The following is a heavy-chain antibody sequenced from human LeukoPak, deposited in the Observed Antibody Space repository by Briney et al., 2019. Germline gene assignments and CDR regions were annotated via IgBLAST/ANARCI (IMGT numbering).Heavy chain of an antibody. CDR2: IYNGGST. CDR3: ARRGYYYENSDYDFDD. Sequence: GGSLRLLCAASGFTLSSNYMSWGRQAPGEGLEGGTVIYNGGSTYFPASVKGRFTILRDNSKNTLYLQMNSLRAVDTAVYYCARRGYYYENSDYDFDDWGQRTLVTVSS. D-gene: IGHD3-22*01. V-gene: IGHV3-53*01. CDR1: GFTLSSNY. J-gene: IGHJ4*02.